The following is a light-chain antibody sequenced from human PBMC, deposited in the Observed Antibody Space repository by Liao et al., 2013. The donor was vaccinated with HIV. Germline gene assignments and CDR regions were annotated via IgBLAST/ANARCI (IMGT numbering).Light chain of an antibody. CDR2: YDS. V-gene: IGLV3-21*01. CDR3: QAWDTGTGV. Sequence: SYELTQPPSVSVAPGKTARITCGGNNIGSKSVHWYQQKPGQAPVLVIYYDSDRPSGIPERFSGSNSGDTATLTISGAQALDEADYYCQAWDTGTGVFGTGTKV. J-gene: IGLJ1*01. CDR1: NIGSKS.